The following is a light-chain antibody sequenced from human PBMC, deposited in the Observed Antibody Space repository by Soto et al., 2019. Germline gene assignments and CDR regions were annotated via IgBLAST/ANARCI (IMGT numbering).Light chain of an antibody. CDR3: QQYGGWALT. Sequence: EIVVTQSPATLSVSPGERATLSCRASQSVGNNFAWYQQKPGQAPRLLIFATSTRATGVPARFSGSGSATEFTRTISRLQSEDCAGYYCQQYGGWALTCGRGAKVEIE. J-gene: IGKJ4*01. CDR2: ATS. CDR1: QSVGNN. V-gene: IGKV3-15*01.